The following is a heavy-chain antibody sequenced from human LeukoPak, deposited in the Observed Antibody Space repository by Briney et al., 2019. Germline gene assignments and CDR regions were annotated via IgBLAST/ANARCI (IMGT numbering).Heavy chain of an antibody. Sequence: ASVKVSCKASGYTFTGYYMHWVRQAPGQGLEWMGWINPNSGGTNYAQKFQGTVTTTRDTSISTAYMELSRLRSDDTAVYYCARDVPRYCSGDSCYSEYIDYWGQGTLVTVSS. CDR2: INPNSGGT. V-gene: IGHV1-2*02. J-gene: IGHJ4*02. CDR1: GYTFTGYY. CDR3: ARDVPRYCSGDSCYSEYIDY. D-gene: IGHD2-15*01.